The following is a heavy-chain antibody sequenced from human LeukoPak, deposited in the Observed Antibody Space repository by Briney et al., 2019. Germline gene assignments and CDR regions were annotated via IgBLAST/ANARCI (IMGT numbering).Heavy chain of an antibody. D-gene: IGHD3-22*01. V-gene: IGHV1-46*01. CDR3: ARDYYDSSGYYGGCDY. Sequence: ASVKVSCKASGYTFTSYYMHWVRQAPGQGLEWMGIINPSGGSTSYAQKFQGRVTMTTDTSTSTAYMELRSLRSDDTAVYYCARDYYDSSGYYGGCDYWGQGTLVTVSS. CDR1: GYTFTSYY. J-gene: IGHJ4*02. CDR2: INPSGGST.